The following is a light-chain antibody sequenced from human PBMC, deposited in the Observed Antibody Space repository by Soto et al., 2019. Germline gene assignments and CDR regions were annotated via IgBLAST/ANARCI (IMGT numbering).Light chain of an antibody. CDR2: GAS. Sequence: EIVLTQSPGTLSLSPGERATLSCRASQSVSSSYLAWYQQKPGQAPRLLIYGASSRATGIPDRFSGRGSGTDFTLIISRLEPEDFAVYYCQQYGSSLTWTFGQGTKVEIK. V-gene: IGKV3-20*01. CDR3: QQYGSSLTWT. CDR1: QSVSSSY. J-gene: IGKJ1*01.